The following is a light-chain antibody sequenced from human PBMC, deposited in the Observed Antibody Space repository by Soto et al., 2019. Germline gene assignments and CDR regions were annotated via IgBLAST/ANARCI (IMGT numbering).Light chain of an antibody. CDR3: QQYGNSPQP. CDR2: GAS. J-gene: IGKJ1*01. V-gene: IGKV3-20*01. CDR1: QSLSNNIY. Sequence: ALAQSPGPGPLSCWTGGTNADMTSQSLSNNIYLAWYQQKPGQAPRLPSYGASSRATGIPNRLTGRGSRTDFTLPISRLEPEDFAVYDCQQYGNSPQPFGQGTKVDIK.